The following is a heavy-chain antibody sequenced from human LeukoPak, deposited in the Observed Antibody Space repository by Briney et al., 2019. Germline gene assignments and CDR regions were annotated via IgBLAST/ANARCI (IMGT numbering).Heavy chain of an antibody. CDR1: GGSFSGYY. Sequence: SETLSLTCAVYGGSFSGYYWSWIRQPPGKGLEWIGEINHSGSTNYNPSLKSRVTISVDTSKNQFPLKLSSVTAADTAVYYCASLYYTNGPPPDYYMDVWGKGTTVTVSS. CDR2: INHSGST. CDR3: ASLYYTNGPPPDYYMDV. D-gene: IGHD2-8*01. V-gene: IGHV4-34*01. J-gene: IGHJ6*03.